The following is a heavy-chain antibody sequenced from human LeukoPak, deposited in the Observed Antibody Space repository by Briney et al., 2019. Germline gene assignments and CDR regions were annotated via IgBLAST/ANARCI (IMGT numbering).Heavy chain of an antibody. CDR2: IYYSGST. CDR1: GGSISSSSYY. CDR3: ARNSPYSSGLQIL. Sequence: RSSETLSLTCTVSGGSISSSSYYWGWIRQPPGKGLEWIGSIYYSGSTYYNPSLKSRVTISVDTSKNQFSLKLSSVTAADTAVYYCARNSPYSSGLQILWGQGTLVTVSS. V-gene: IGHV4-39*07. D-gene: IGHD6-19*01. J-gene: IGHJ4*02.